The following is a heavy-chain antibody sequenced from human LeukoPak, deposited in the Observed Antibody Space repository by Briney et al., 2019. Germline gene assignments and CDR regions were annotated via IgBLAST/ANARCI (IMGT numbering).Heavy chain of an antibody. J-gene: IGHJ5*02. V-gene: IGHV3-23*01. CDR3: AKDACRSSVSWLFDR. D-gene: IGHD5/OR15-5a*01. CDR1: GFAFSSLD. CDR2: ISDSGTQN. Sequence: GLSLRLSCAASGFAFSSLDMGWVRQAPGRGLEWVSSISDSGTQNSHAASVKGRLTPSRANSKNTLYLQMNSLRAEDPAVYYWAKDACRSSVSWLFDRWGQGTLVT.